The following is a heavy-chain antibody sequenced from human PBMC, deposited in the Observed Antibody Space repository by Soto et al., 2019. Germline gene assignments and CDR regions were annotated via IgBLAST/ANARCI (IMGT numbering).Heavy chain of an antibody. CDR3: AKGSQRLAAAGWFDP. CDR2: ISYDGSNK. J-gene: IGHJ5*02. CDR1: GFTFSSYG. V-gene: IGHV3-30*18. D-gene: IGHD6-13*01. Sequence: QVQLVESGGGVVQPGRSLRLSCAASGFTFSSYGMHWVRQAPGKGLEWVAVISYDGSNKYYADSVKGRFTISRVNSKNTLYLQMNSLRAEDTAVYYCAKGSQRLAAAGWFDPWGQGTLVTVSS.